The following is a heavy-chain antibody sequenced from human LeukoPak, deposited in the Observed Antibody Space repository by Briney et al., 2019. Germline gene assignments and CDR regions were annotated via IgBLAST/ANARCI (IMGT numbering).Heavy chain of an antibody. D-gene: IGHD3-22*01. CDR1: GFTFSSYS. CDR3: ARGFHDSSGNYEHFDY. V-gene: IGHV3-21*01. CDR2: ISSSSSYI. Sequence: GGSLRLSCAASGFTFSSYSMNWVRQAPGKGLEWVSSISSSSSYIYYADSVKGRFTISRDNAKNSLYLQMNSLRAEDTAVYYCARGFHDSSGNYEHFDYWGQGTLVTVSS. J-gene: IGHJ4*02.